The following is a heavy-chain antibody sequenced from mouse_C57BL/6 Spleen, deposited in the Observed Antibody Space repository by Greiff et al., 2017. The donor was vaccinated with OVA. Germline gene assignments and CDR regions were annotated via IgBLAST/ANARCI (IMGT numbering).Heavy chain of an antibody. V-gene: IGHV1-26*01. CDR2: INPNNGGT. CDR3: ARYDYDED. CDR1: GYTFTDYY. D-gene: IGHD2-4*01. Sequence: EVKLQQSGPELVKPGASVKISCKASGYTFTDYYMNWVKQSHGKSLEWIGDINPNNGGTSYNQKFKGKATLTVDKSSSTAYMELRSLTSEDSAVYYCARYDYDEDWGQGTTLTVSS. J-gene: IGHJ2*01.